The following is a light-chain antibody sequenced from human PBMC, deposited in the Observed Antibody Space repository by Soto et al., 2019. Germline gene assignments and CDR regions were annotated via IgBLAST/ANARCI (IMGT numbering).Light chain of an antibody. CDR3: QQLKSSPFT. CDR2: AAS. J-gene: IGKJ3*01. V-gene: IGKV1-9*01. Sequence: IQLTQSPSSLSASVGDRVTIACRASQGISSCLAWYQQKPGKAPQLLIYAASTLQSGVPSRFSGSGSGTDFTLTISSLQPEDFVTYYCQQLKSSPFTFGPGTKVDI. CDR1: QGISSC.